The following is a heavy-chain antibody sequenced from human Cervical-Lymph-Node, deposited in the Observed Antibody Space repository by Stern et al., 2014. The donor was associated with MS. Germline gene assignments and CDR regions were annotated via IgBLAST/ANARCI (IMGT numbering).Heavy chain of an antibody. CDR3: ARMSAGGTFFDY. Sequence: VQLVQSGAEVRKPGESLKISCKASEYSFTTHWLGWMRPMFGKGLEWMGSIYPADADTRYRPSVQGQVTVSVDKSTRTAYLQWSSLRASDTAIYYCARMSAGGTFFDYWGQGTLVTVSS. V-gene: IGHV5-51*03. CDR1: EYSFTTHW. CDR2: IYPADADT. J-gene: IGHJ4*02. D-gene: IGHD6-13*01.